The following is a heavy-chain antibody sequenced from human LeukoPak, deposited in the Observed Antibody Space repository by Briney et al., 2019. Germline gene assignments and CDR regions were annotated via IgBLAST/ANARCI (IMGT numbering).Heavy chain of an antibody. CDR2: IYYSGST. D-gene: IGHD2-2*01. J-gene: IGHJ6*02. V-gene: IGHV4-59*08. CDR1: GGSISSYY. CDR3: ARHYSSTSNFYYYYYGMDV. Sequence: SETLSLTCTVSGGSISSYYWSWIRQPPGKGLEWIGCIYYSGSTNYNPSLKSRVTISVDTSKNQFSLKLSSVTAADTAVYYCARHYSSTSNFYYYYYGMDVWGQGTTVTVSS.